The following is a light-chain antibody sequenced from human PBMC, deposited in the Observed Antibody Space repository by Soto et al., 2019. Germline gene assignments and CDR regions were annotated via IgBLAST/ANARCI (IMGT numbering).Light chain of an antibody. CDR3: QQRSNQIT. V-gene: IGKV3-11*01. CDR1: QSVSSY. CDR2: DAS. Sequence: EIVLTQSPATLSLSPGERATLSCRASQSVSSYLAWYQQKPGQAPRLLIYDASNRATGIPARFSGSGSGTDFPLTISSLEPEDFAVYYCQQRSNQITFGQGTRLEIK. J-gene: IGKJ5*01.